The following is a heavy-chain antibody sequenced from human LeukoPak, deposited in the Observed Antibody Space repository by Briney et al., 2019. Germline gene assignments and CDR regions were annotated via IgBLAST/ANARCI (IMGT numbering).Heavy chain of an antibody. J-gene: IGHJ4*02. CDR1: GGTFSSYA. CDR2: IIPIFGTA. V-gene: IGHV1-69*06. Sequence: ASVKVSCKASGGTFSSYAISWVRQAPGQGLEWMGGIIPIFGTANYAQKFQGRVTITADKSTSTAYMELSSLRSEDTAVYYCARESLSGSYSHFDYWGQGTLVTVSS. D-gene: IGHD1-26*01. CDR3: ARESLSGSYSHFDY.